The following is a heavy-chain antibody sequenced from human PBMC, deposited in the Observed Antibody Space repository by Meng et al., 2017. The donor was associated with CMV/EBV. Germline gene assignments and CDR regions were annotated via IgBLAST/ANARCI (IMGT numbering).Heavy chain of an antibody. CDR2: IKQDGSEK. Sequence: GESLKISCAASGFTFSYYYMSGVRQAPGKGLEWVANIKQDGSEKYYVDSVKGRFTISRDNAKNSLYLQMNSLRAEDTAVYYCARDRGYSYSDYWGQGTLVTVSS. J-gene: IGHJ4*02. V-gene: IGHV3-7*01. D-gene: IGHD5-18*01. CDR3: ARDRGYSYSDY. CDR1: GFTFSYYY.